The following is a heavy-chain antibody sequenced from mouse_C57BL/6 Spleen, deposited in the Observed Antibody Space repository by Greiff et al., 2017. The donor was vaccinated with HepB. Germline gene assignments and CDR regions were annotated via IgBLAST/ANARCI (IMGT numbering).Heavy chain of an antibody. CDR1: GFTFSSYG. V-gene: IGHV5-6*01. Sequence: EVQGVESGGDLVKPGGSLKLSCAASGFTFSSYGMSWVRQTPDKRLEWVATISSGGSYTYYPDSVKGRFTISRDNAKNTLYLQMSSLKSEDTAMYYCARHYYGISSGFSYWGQGTLVTVSA. J-gene: IGHJ3*01. CDR3: ARHYYGISSGFSY. CDR2: ISSGGSYT. D-gene: IGHD1-1*01.